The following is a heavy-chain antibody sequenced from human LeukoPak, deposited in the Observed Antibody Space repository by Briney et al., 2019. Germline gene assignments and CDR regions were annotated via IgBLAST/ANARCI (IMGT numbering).Heavy chain of an antibody. CDR2: ISSSSSYI. V-gene: IGHV3-21*01. D-gene: IGHD1-1*01. Sequence: GGSLRLSCAASGFTFSSYSMNWVRQAPGEGLEWVSSISSSSSYIYYADSVKGRFTISRDNAKNSLYLQMNSLRAEDTAVYYCASGGPTSLRFDYWGQGTLVTVSS. CDR3: ASGGPTSLRFDY. J-gene: IGHJ4*02. CDR1: GFTFSSYS.